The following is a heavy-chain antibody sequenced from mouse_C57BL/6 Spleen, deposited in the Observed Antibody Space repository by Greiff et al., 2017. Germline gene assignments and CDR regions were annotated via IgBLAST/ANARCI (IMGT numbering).Heavy chain of an antibody. V-gene: IGHV1-26*01. CDR1: GYTFTDYY. Sequence: EVQLQQSGPELVKPGASVKISCKASGYTFTDYYMNWVKQSHGKSLEWIGDINPNNGGTSYNQKFKGKATLTVDKSSSTAYMELRSLTSEDSAVYYCARYHYYGSRPSYFDYWGQGTTLTVSS. D-gene: IGHD1-1*01. CDR3: ARYHYYGSRPSYFDY. CDR2: INPNNGGT. J-gene: IGHJ2*01.